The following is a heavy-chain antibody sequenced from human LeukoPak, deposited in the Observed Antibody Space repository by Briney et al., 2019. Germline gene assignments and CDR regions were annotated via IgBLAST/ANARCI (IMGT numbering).Heavy chain of an antibody. CDR2: ISLSGQT. J-gene: IGHJ3*02. CDR3: ARVFELGMNAVDI. D-gene: IGHD7-27*01. V-gene: IGHV4/OR15-8*02. Sequence: SETLSLTCGVSGGSIRSTNWWSWVRQPPGQGLEWIGEISLSGQTNFNPSLNGRVTMSLDESRNQLSLKLTSVTAADTAIYYCARVFELGMNAVDIWGQGTMVTVSS. CDR1: GGSIRSTNW.